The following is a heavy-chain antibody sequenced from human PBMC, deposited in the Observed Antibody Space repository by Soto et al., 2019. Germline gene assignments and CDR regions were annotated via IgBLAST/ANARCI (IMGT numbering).Heavy chain of an antibody. D-gene: IGHD3-22*01. CDR3: ARDKAYYDSSGYTDRWFDP. CDR2: IYYSGST. V-gene: IGHV4-59*01. Sequence: SETLSLTCTVSGCSISSYYWSWIRQPPGKGLEWIGYIYYSGSTNYNPSLKSRVTISVDTSKNQFSLKLSSVTAADTAVYYCARDKAYYDSSGYTDRWFDPWGQGTLVTVSS. J-gene: IGHJ5*02. CDR1: GCSISSYY.